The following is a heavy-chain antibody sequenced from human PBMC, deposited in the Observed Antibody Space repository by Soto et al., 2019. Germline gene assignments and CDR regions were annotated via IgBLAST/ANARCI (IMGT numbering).Heavy chain of an antibody. D-gene: IGHD1-1*01. V-gene: IGHV3-13*01. CDR1: GFTFSSYD. CDR3: ARVRLERRASYYYYGMDV. Sequence: GGSLRLSWAASGFTFSSYDMHWIRQATGKGLEWVSAIGTAGDTYYPGSVKGRFTISRENAKNSLYLQMNSLRAEDTAVYYCARVRLERRASYYYYGMDVWGQGTTVTVSS. CDR2: IGTAGDT. J-gene: IGHJ6*02.